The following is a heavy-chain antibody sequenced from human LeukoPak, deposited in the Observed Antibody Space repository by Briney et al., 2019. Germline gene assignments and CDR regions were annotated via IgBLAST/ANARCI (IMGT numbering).Heavy chain of an antibody. V-gene: IGHV4-59*08. CDR1: GGSISSYY. CDR2: LYHSGTT. Sequence: PSETLSLTCTVSGGSISSYYWSWIRQPPAKGLEWIGYLYHSGTTNYNPSLKSRVTILVDTSKNEFSLKLTSVTAADTAVYYCARLGYNDYVARYFDLWGRGTLVTVSS. D-gene: IGHD5-24*01. CDR3: ARLGYNDYVARYFDL. J-gene: IGHJ2*01.